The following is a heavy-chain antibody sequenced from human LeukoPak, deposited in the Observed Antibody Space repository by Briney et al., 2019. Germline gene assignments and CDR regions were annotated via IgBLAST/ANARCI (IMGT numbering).Heavy chain of an antibody. CDR1: GFTFRTYS. J-gene: IGHJ3*02. CDR2: INGGGRTM. CDR3: AREPVEGVNDAFDI. V-gene: IGHV3-48*04. Sequence: SGGSLRLSCAASGFTFRTYSMNWVRQAPGKGLEWVSYINGGGRTMFYGDSVKGRFTISRDNAKNSLYLQMNSLRAEDTAVYYCAREPVEGVNDAFDIWGQGTMVTVSS. D-gene: IGHD3-16*01.